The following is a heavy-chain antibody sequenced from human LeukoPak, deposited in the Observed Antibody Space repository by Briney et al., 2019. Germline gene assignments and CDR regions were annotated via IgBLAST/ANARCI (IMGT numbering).Heavy chain of an antibody. Sequence: PSETLSLTCTVSGGSVSSGSYYWSWIRQPPGKGLEWIGYTYYSGSTNYNPSLQSRVTISVDTSKNQFSLNLNSVTAADTAVYYCARGGAARFNYWGQGTLVTVSS. CDR2: TYYSGST. V-gene: IGHV4-61*01. J-gene: IGHJ4*02. D-gene: IGHD6-6*01. CDR3: ARGGAARFNY. CDR1: GGSVSSGSYY.